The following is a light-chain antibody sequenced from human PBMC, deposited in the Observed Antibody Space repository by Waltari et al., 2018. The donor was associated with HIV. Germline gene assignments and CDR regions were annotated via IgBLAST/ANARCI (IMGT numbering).Light chain of an antibody. CDR3: QQYHDSPQT. Sequence: ATRMTQSPPSVSAATGDTVPITCRASRDIDTHLAWYQHKPGRAPHLLIYGASTLQKGVPTRFNGSGSGTSFSLTVTCLQSEDFATYFCQQYHDSPQTFGQGTTV. CDR1: RDIDTH. V-gene: IGKV1-8*01. CDR2: GAS. J-gene: IGKJ1*01.